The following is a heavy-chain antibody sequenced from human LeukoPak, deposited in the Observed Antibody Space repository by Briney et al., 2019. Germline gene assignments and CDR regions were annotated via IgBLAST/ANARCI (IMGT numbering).Heavy chain of an antibody. V-gene: IGHV3-23*01. CDR3: AKTEGPYYYDSSGKGYFDY. J-gene: IGHJ4*02. CDR2: ISGSGGST. Sequence: GRSLRLSCAASGFRQAPGKGLEWVSAISGSGGSTYYADSVKGRFTISRDNSKNTLYLQMNSLRAEDTAVYYCAKTEGPYYYDSSGKGYFDYWGQGTLVTVSS. D-gene: IGHD3-22*01. CDR1: GF.